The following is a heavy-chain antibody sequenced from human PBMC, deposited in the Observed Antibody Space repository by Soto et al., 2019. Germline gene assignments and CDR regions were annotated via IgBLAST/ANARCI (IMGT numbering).Heavy chain of an antibody. CDR1: GFTFSSYG. CDR3: AKDLRPLTMIRGDWFDP. CDR2: ISYDGSNK. D-gene: IGHD3-22*01. Sequence: QVQLVESGGGVVQPGRSLRLSCAASGFTFSSYGMHWVRQAPGKGLEWVAVISYDGSNKYYADSVKDRFTISRDNSKNTLYLQMNSLRAEDTAGYYCAKDLRPLTMIRGDWFDPWGQGTLVTVSS. J-gene: IGHJ5*02. V-gene: IGHV3-30*18.